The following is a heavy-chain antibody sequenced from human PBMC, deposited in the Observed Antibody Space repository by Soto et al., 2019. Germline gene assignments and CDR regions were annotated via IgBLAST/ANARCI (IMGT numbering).Heavy chain of an antibody. CDR1: GFTFSTFS. V-gene: IGHV3-48*02. Sequence: EVQLVESGGGLVQTGGSLRLSCAASGFTFSTFSMNWVRQAPGKGLEWLSYIGGSGGSISYADSVKGRFTISRDNGKNTLYLQMSSLRDEETAVYYCARDLAWAFDSWGQGALVTVSS. CDR3: ARDLAWAFDS. D-gene: IGHD1-26*01. CDR2: IGGSGGSI. J-gene: IGHJ4*02.